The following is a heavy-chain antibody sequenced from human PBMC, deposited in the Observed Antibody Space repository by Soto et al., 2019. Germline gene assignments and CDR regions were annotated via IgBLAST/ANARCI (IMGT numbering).Heavy chain of an antibody. CDR1: GGSISSYY. V-gene: IGHV4-59*01. J-gene: IGHJ4*02. D-gene: IGHD3-10*01. Sequence: SETLSLTCTVSGGSISSYYWSWIRQPPGKGLEWIGYIYYSGSTNYNPSLKSRVTISVDTSKNQFSLKLSSVTAADTAVYYCARAPDYYGSGSYYFDYWGQGTLVTVSS. CDR2: IYYSGST. CDR3: ARAPDYYGSGSYYFDY.